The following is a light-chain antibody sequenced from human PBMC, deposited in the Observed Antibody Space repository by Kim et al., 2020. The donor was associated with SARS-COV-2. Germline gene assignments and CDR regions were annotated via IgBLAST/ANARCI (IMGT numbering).Light chain of an antibody. V-gene: IGLV2-14*03. CDR2: DVN. CDR1: SSDVGAYDY. Sequence: QSALTQPASVSGSPGQSITISCTGISSDVGAYDYVSWYQQHPGEAPKLMIYDVNNRPSGVSNRFSGSKSGNTASLTISGLQAEDEADYYCSSYTSRNTRVFGGGTKLTVL. CDR3: SSYTSRNTRV. J-gene: IGLJ2*01.